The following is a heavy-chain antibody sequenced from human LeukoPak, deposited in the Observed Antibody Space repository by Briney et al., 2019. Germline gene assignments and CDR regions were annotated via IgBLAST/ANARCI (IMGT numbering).Heavy chain of an antibody. V-gene: IGHV1-2*02. CDR1: GYTFTGYY. D-gene: IGHD6-13*01. Sequence: ASVKVSCKASGYTFTGYYMHWVRQAPGQGLEWMGWINPNSGGTNYAQKFQGRVTMTRDTSISTAYMELSRLRSDDTAVYYCARESRGAAAGNHIDYWGQGTLVTVSS. J-gene: IGHJ4*02. CDR2: INPNSGGT. CDR3: ARESRGAAAGNHIDY.